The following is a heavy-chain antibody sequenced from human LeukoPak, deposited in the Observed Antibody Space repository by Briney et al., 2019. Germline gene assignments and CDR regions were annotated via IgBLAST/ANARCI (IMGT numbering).Heavy chain of an antibody. CDR3: ARLSSWVFEI. D-gene: IGHD2-21*02. CDR2: IRYDGSNK. J-gene: IGHJ3*02. Sequence: PGGSLRLSCAASGFTFSSYGMHWVRQAPGKGLEWVAFIRYDGSNKYYADSVKGRFTISRDNSKNTLYLQMNSLRAEDTAVYFCARLSSWVFEIWGQGTMVTVSS. V-gene: IGHV3-30*02. CDR1: GFTFSSYG.